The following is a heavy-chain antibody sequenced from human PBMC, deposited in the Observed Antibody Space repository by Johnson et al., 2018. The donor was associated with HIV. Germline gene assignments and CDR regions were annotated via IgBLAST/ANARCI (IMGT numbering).Heavy chain of an antibody. CDR1: GFTFSSYD. V-gene: IGHV3-30*02. CDR2: IRYEGSNE. CDR3: AKVTYDSMASYI. J-gene: IGHJ3*02. D-gene: IGHD3-22*01. Sequence: SCAASGFTFSSYDMHWVRQAPGKGLEWVAFIRYEGSNEYYADSVRGRFTISRDNSKNPLYLQMNSLRVEDTAVYYCAKVTYDSMASYIWGQGTMVTVSS.